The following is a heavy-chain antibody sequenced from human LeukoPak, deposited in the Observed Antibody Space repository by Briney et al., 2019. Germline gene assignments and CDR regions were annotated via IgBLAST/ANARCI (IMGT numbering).Heavy chain of an antibody. V-gene: IGHV4-39*07. CDR2: IYYSGST. D-gene: IGHD2-2*01. Sequence: PSETLSLTCTVSGGSISSSSYYWGWIRQPPGKGLEWIGSIYYSGSTYYNPSLKSRVTISVDTSKNQFSLKLSSVTAADTAVYYCAREVRGYCSSTSCYYYYYYYMDVWGKGTTVTVSS. J-gene: IGHJ6*03. CDR1: GGSISSSSYY. CDR3: AREVRGYCSSTSCYYYYYYYMDV.